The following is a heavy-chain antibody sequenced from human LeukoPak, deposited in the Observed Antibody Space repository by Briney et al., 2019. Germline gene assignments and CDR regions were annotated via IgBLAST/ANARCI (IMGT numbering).Heavy chain of an antibody. CDR2: VSTDGRSG. V-gene: IGHV3-74*01. D-gene: IGHD3-3*01. J-gene: IGHJ4*02. Sequence: PGGSLRLSCAASSFTFNYYWMHSVRQAPGKGLLWVSRVSTDGRSGAYADSVKGRFAISRDNAKNTLYLQMNSLRAEDTAVYYCARSLSVSGVLSGPIDNWGQGTLVTVSS. CDR1: SFTFNYYW. CDR3: ARSLSVSGVLSGPIDN.